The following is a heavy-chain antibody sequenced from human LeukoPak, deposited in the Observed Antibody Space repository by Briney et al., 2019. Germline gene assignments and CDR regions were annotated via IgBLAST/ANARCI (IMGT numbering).Heavy chain of an antibody. CDR1: GFTLSSYW. D-gene: IGHD5-18*01. V-gene: IGHV3-7*01. CDR3: ARVRGYGWFDS. Sequence: PGGSLRLSCAASGFTLSSYWMGWVRQAPGKGPEWVANIKEDGSVKYYVDSVKGRFTISRDNAKNSFYLQMNSLRAEDTAVYYCARVRGYGWFDSWGQGTLVTVSS. J-gene: IGHJ5*01. CDR2: IKEDGSVK.